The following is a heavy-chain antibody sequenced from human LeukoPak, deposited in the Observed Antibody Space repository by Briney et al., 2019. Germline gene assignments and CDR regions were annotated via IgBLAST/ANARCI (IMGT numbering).Heavy chain of an antibody. Sequence: PSETLSLTCAVYGGSFSGYYWSWIRQPPGKGLEWIGEINHSGSTNYNPSLKSRVAISVDTSKNQYSLKLSSVTAADTAVYYCARARSGYSYGYYYYYGMDVWGQGTTVTVSS. V-gene: IGHV4-34*01. J-gene: IGHJ6*02. D-gene: IGHD5-18*01. CDR2: INHSGST. CDR3: ARARSGYSYGYYYYYGMDV. CDR1: GGSFSGYY.